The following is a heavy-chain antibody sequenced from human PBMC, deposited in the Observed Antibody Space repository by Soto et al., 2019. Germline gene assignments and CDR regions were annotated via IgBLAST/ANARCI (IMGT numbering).Heavy chain of an antibody. CDR3: ARAVWGSYRHFDY. D-gene: IGHD3-16*02. J-gene: IGHJ4*02. CDR2: IYYSGST. CDR1: GGSISNNDYY. Sequence: QVQLQESGPGLVKPSQTLSLTCTVSGGSISNNDYYWSWIRQPPGKGLEWVGYIYYSGSTYYNPSLKRRITISVDTSKNQFSLKLSSVTAADTAVYYCARAVWGSYRHFDYWGQGTLVTVSS. V-gene: IGHV4-30-4*01.